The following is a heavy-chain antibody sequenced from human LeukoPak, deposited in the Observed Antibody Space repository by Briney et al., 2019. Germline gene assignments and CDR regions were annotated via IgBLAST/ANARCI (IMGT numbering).Heavy chain of an antibody. CDR2: IYSGGST. Sequence: GGSLRLSCAASGFTVSSKYMSWVRQAPGKGLEWVSVIYSGGSTYYADSVKGRFTISRDNSKNTVDLQMNSLRVEDTAVYYCTMRGNAWYDCWGQGTLVTVSS. V-gene: IGHV3-53*01. CDR3: TMRGNAWYDC. CDR1: GFTVSSKY. J-gene: IGHJ4*02. D-gene: IGHD6-13*01.